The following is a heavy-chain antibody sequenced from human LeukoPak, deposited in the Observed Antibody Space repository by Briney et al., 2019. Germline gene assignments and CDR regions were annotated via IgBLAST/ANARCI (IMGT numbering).Heavy chain of an antibody. V-gene: IGHV4-34*01. J-gene: IGHJ5*02. CDR2: INHSGST. D-gene: IGHD6-13*01. CDR1: GVSFSGYY. Sequence: SETLSLTCAVYGVSFSGYYWSWIRQPPGKGLEWIGEINHSGSTNYNPSLKSRVTISVDTSKNQFSLKLSSVTAADTAVYYCASSTSGYWAPFDPWGQGTLVTVSS. CDR3: ASSTSGYWAPFDP.